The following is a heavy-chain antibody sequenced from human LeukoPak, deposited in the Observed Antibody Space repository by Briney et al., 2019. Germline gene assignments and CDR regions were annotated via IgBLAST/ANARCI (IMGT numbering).Heavy chain of an antibody. D-gene: IGHD6-13*01. Sequence: ASVKVSCKASGYTFTAYYIHWVRQAPGQGREWMGWINPNSGDTNYAQKFQGRVTMTRDTSITTAYTDLTSLTSDDTAVYYCARRLSTWSEGWFDPWGQGTLVTVSS. CDR3: ARRLSTWSEGWFDP. V-gene: IGHV1-2*02. CDR1: GYTFTAYY. J-gene: IGHJ5*02. CDR2: INPNSGDT.